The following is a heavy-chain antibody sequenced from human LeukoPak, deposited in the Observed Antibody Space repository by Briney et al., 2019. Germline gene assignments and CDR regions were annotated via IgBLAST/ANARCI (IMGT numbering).Heavy chain of an antibody. D-gene: IGHD2-2*01. CDR1: GFTFSSYG. J-gene: IGHJ3*02. V-gene: IGHV3-30*18. Sequence: GRSLRLSCAASGFTFSSYGMHWVRQAPGKGLEWVAVISYDGSNKYYADSVKGRFTISRDNSKNTLYLQMNSLRAEDTAVYYCAKFGYCSSTSCYDAFDIWGQGTTVTVSS. CDR3: AKFGYCSSTSCYDAFDI. CDR2: ISYDGSNK.